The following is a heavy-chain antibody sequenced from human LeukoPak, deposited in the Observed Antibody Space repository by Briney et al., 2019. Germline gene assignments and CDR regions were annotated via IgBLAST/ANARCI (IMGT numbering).Heavy chain of an antibody. J-gene: IGHJ4*02. CDR2: GDYSGGT. CDR1: GVSVSSNY. Sequence: SETLSLTCTVSGVSVSSNYWSWIRQAPGKGLEWIASGDYSGGTYYNPSLESRVAISADMSKNQFSLKLTSVTGADTAVYYCAGERGEEYSSGWYKRNYFDNWGQGIRVTVSS. D-gene: IGHD6-19*01. CDR3: AGERGEEYSSGWYKRNYFDN. V-gene: IGHV4-59*02.